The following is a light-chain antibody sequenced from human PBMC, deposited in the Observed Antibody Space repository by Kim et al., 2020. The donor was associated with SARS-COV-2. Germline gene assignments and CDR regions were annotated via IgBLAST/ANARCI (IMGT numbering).Light chain of an antibody. Sequence: GQSVTISCPGTSVDVGGYNYVSWYQQHPGKAPKLMIYEVSKRPSGVPDRFSGSKSGNTASLTVSGLQAEDEGDYYCSSYAGSNIYVFGTGTKVTVL. CDR2: EVS. J-gene: IGLJ1*01. CDR3: SSYAGSNIYV. V-gene: IGLV2-8*01. CDR1: SVDVGGYNY.